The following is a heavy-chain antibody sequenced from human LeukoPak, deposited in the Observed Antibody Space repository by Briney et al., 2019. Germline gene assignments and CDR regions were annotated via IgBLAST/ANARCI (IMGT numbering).Heavy chain of an antibody. Sequence: GASVKVSCKASGYTFTNYYMHWVRQAPRQGLEWMGMINPSGGSTSYAQKFQGRVTMTRDMSTSTVYVELSSLRSEDTAVYYCARGASVTAVRPPCYWGPGSLVAVTS. V-gene: IGHV1-46*01. CDR1: GYTFTNYY. D-gene: IGHD2-21*02. J-gene: IGHJ4*02. CDR2: INPSGGST. CDR3: ARGASVTAVRPPCY.